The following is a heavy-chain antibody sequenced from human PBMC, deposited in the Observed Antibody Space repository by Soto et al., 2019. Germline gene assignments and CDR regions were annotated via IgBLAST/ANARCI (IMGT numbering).Heavy chain of an antibody. CDR2: IYYSGST. Sequence: PSETLSLTCTVSGGSVSRGSYYWRWIRQPPGKGLEWIGYIYYSGSTNYNPSLKSRVTISVDTSKNQFSLKLSSVTAADTAVYYCARVYYYDSSGYPGGVYFDYWGQGTLVTV. D-gene: IGHD3-22*01. V-gene: IGHV4-61*01. CDR1: GGSVSRGSYY. J-gene: IGHJ4*02. CDR3: ARVYYYDSSGYPGGVYFDY.